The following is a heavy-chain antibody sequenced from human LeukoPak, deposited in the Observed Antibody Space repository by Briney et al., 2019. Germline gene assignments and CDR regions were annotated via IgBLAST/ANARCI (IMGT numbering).Heavy chain of an antibody. V-gene: IGHV3-7*01. J-gene: IGHJ4*02. CDR2: VNQGGNAQ. Sequence: PGGSPRLSCAASGFTFSNHWMTWVRQAPGKGLEWVANVNQGGNAQYYVDSVRGRFTISRDNARNSLQLQMNSLTAEDTALYYCARDGFATGSHDYWGQGTLVTVSS. CDR3: ARDGFATGSHDY. CDR1: GFTFSNHW. D-gene: IGHD3-10*01.